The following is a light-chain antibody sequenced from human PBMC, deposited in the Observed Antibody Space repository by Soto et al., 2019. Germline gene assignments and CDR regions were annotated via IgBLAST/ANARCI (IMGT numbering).Light chain of an antibody. J-gene: IGKJ1*01. CDR3: QQYGTSPRT. V-gene: IGKV3-20*01. CDR1: QSIRSNY. Sequence: EIVLTQSPGTLSLSPGERATLSCRASQSIRSNYLAWYQQKPGQAPRLLIYGASSRATDIPDRFSGSGSGTDFTLTISRVEPEDFAVYYCQQYGTSPRTFGQGTKVDIK. CDR2: GAS.